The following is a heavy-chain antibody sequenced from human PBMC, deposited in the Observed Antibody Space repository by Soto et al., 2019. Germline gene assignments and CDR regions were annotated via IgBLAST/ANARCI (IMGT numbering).Heavy chain of an antibody. CDR1: GFTFSSYW. CDR2: IKQDGSEK. D-gene: IGHD3-9*01. J-gene: IGHJ6*02. V-gene: IGHV3-7*01. CDR3: ARSWYFDWLLKRYYYYGMDV. Sequence: GGSLRLSCAASGFTFSSYWMSWVRQAPGKGLEWVANIKQDGSEKYYVDSVKGRFTISRDNAKNSLYLQMNSLRAEDTAVYYCARSWYFDWLLKRYYYYGMDVWGQWTTVTVSS.